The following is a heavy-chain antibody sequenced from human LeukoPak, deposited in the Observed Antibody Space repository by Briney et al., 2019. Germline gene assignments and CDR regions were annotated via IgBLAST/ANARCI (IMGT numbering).Heavy chain of an antibody. CDR2: TYYRTKWYN. D-gene: IGHD3-10*01. J-gene: IGHJ4*02. V-gene: IGHV6-1*01. Sequence: SQTLSLTCAISGDSVSSNSAAWNWIRQSPSGGLEWLGRTYYRTKWYNDYAVSVKSRINISPDTSKSQFSLQLNSVTPEDTAVYYCARSGGYFDSWGQGTLVTVSS. CDR1: GDSVSSNSAA. CDR3: ARSGGYFDS.